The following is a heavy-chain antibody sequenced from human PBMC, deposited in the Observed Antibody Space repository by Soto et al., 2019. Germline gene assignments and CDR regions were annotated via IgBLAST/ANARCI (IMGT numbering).Heavy chain of an antibody. V-gene: IGHV3-20*01. CDR2: INWNGGST. J-gene: IGHJ6*03. D-gene: IGHD3-3*01. CDR1: GFTFDDYG. CDR3: ARVGERTPTSIFGVVTALPHYYYYMDV. Sequence: PGGSLRLSCAASGFTFDDYGMSWVRQAPGKGLEWVSGINWNGGSTGYADSVKGRFTISRDNAKNSLYLQMNSLRAEDTALYHCARVGERTPTSIFGVVTALPHYYYYMDVWGKGTTVTVSS.